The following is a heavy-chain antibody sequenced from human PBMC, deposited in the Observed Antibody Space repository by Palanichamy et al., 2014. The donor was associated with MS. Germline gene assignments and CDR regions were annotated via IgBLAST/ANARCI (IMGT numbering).Heavy chain of an antibody. CDR2: IHYSGST. V-gene: IGHV4-39*01. CDR1: GGSISSSSYY. Sequence: QLQLQESGPGLVKPSETLSLTCTVSGGSISSSSYYWGWIRQPPRKGLEWIGSIHYSGSTYYNPSLKSRVTISVDTSKNQFSLKLSSVTAADTAVYYCARLREFMEFDYWGQGTLVTVSS. D-gene: IGHD3-10*01. CDR3: ARLREFMEFDY. J-gene: IGHJ4*02.